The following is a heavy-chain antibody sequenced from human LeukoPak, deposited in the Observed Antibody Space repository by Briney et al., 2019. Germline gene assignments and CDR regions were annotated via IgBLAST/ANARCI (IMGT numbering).Heavy chain of an antibody. Sequence: ASVKVSCKASGYTFTSYDISWVRQAPGQGLEWMGWISAYNGNTNYAQKLQGRVTMTTDTSTSTAYMELRSLRSDDTAVYYCARDLLPYYYDSSGSDYWGQGTLVTVSS. CDR1: GYTFTSYD. CDR2: ISAYNGNT. V-gene: IGHV1-18*01. CDR3: ARDLLPYYYDSSGSDY. D-gene: IGHD3-22*01. J-gene: IGHJ4*02.